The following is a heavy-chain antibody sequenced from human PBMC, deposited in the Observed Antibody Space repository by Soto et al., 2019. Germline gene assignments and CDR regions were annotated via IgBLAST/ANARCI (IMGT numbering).Heavy chain of an antibody. CDR1: GFTVSSNY. D-gene: IGHD3-10*01. J-gene: IGHJ6*02. Sequence: PGGSLRLSCAASGFTVSSNYMSWVRQAPGKGLEWVSVIYSGGSTYYADSVKGRFTISRDNSKNTLYLQMNSLRAEDTAVYYCARDRAHPYGSGSRGGYGMDVWGQGTTVTVS. CDR3: ARDRAHPYGSGSRGGYGMDV. CDR2: IYSGGST. V-gene: IGHV3-53*01.